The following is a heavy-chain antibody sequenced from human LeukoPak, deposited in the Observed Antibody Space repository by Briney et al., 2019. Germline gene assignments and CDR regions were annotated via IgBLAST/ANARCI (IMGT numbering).Heavy chain of an antibody. CDR3: TTVGCSGGGCYYDF. CDR1: GFTFSNAR. V-gene: IGHV3-15*01. CDR2: IKSKTDGGTT. D-gene: IGHD2-15*01. Sequence: PGGSLRLSCAASGFTFSNARMNWVRQAPGKGLEWVGRIKSKTDGGTTDYAAPVKGRFSISRDDSKNTLFLQMNSLKTEDTAVYYCTTVGCSGGGCYYDFWGQGTLVTVSS. J-gene: IGHJ4*02.